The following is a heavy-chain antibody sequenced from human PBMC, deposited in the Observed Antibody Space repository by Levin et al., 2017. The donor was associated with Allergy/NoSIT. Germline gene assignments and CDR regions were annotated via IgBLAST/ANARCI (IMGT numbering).Heavy chain of an antibody. J-gene: IGHJ3*02. CDR2: IYSGGST. CDR1: GFTVSSNY. D-gene: IGHD4-17*01. Sequence: PGGSLRLSCAASGFTVSSNYMSWVRQAPGKGLEWVSVIYSGGSTYYADSVKGRFTISRDNSKNTLYLQMNSLRAEDTAVYYCARGGGYGDYLGDAFDIWGQGTMVTVSS. V-gene: IGHV3-66*01. CDR3: ARGGGYGDYLGDAFDI.